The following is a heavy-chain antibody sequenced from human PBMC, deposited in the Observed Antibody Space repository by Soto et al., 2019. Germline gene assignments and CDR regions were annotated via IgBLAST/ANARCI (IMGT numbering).Heavy chain of an antibody. Sequence: GESLKISXKVSGYSFTSYWIAWVRQMPGKGLEWMAIINPGDSETKYSPSFEGQVIISADKSINTAYLQWSSLKASDTAMYYCARHATYYDILSGYYFDYWGQGTQVTVSS. D-gene: IGHD3-9*01. CDR2: INPGDSET. CDR3: ARHATYYDILSGYYFDY. V-gene: IGHV5-51*01. J-gene: IGHJ4*02. CDR1: GYSFTSYW.